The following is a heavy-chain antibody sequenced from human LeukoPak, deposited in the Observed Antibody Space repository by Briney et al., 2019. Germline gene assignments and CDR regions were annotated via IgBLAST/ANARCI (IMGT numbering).Heavy chain of an antibody. V-gene: IGHV3-48*01. CDR2: ISGGSGTI. Sequence: PGGSLRLSCAASGFTFTNYNMNWVRQAPGKGLEWISYISGGSGTIYYADSVRGRFTVSRDNAKDSLWLQMNNLRVEDTAVYYCARLYGDWLDPWGPGTLVTVSS. D-gene: IGHD4/OR15-4a*01. CDR3: ARLYGDWLDP. CDR1: GFTFTNYN. J-gene: IGHJ5*02.